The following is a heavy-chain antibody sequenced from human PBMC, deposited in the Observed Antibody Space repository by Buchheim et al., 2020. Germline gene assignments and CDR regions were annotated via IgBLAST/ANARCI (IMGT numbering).Heavy chain of an antibody. V-gene: IGHV3-23*01. D-gene: IGHD5-12*01. J-gene: IGHJ4*02. CDR2: ISGSGGRT. Sequence: EVQLLESGGGLVQPGGSLRLSCAASGVTFSSYAMSWVRLAPGKGLEWVSAISGSGGRTFYADSVKGRFTISRDNSKNTLYLQMNSLRAEDTALYYCAKAGGFYSGYDYYWGQGTL. CDR1: GVTFSSYA. CDR3: AKAGGFYSGYDYY.